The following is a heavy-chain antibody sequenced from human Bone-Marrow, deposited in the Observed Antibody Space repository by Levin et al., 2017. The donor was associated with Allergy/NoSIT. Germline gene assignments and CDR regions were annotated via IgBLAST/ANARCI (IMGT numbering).Heavy chain of an antibody. CDR2: ISAGGNR. D-gene: IGHD3-10*01. CDR3: AKYDSRSYADY. Sequence: VASVKVSCAASGFTFNNYAMTWVRQAPGKGLEWVSAISAGGNRYYADSVKGRFIISRDNSKNTLYLEMNSLRAEDTALYYCAKYDSRSYADYWGQGTLVTVSS. V-gene: IGHV3-23*01. CDR1: GFTFNNYA. J-gene: IGHJ4*02.